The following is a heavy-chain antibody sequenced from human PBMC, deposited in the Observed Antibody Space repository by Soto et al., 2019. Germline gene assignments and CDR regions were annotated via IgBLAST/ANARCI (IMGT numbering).Heavy chain of an antibody. D-gene: IGHD6-19*01. V-gene: IGHV3-66*02. J-gene: IGHJ4*02. CDR3: AREWSLSVAAPGY. CDR1: GFPVSSNY. CDR2: IYSGGST. Sequence: GGSLSLSCAASGFPVSSNYMSWVRQAPGKGLEWVSVIYSGGSTDYADSVKGRFTISRDNSMHTLHLQMNSLRAEDTAVYFCAREWSLSVAAPGYWGQGTLVTVSS.